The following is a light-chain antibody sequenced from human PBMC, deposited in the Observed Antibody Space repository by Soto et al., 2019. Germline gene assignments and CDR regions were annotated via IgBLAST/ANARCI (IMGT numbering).Light chain of an antibody. CDR1: QGIRSY. Sequence: DIQLTQSPSFLSASVGDRVTITCRASQGIRSYLAWYQQKPGKAPKLLIYAASTLQSGVPSRFSGSGSGTEFTLTISSLQPEDFATYYCQQLNSYPQNTFGQGTKLEIK. CDR2: AAS. V-gene: IGKV1-9*01. CDR3: QQLNSYPQNT. J-gene: IGKJ2*01.